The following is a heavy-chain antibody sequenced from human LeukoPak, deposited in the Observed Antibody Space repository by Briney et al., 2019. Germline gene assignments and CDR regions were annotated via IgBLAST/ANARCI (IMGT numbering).Heavy chain of an antibody. CDR1: GYTFTSYG. V-gene: IGHV1-18*01. CDR3: ARADPYYPTAHNFDC. J-gene: IGHJ4*02. Sequence: ASVKVSCKASGYTFTSYGISWVRQAPGQGLEWMGWISAYNGNTNYAQKLQGRVTMTTDTSTSTAYMELRSLRSDDTAVYYCARADPYYPTAHNFDCWGQGTLVTVSS. D-gene: IGHD3-10*01. CDR2: ISAYNGNT.